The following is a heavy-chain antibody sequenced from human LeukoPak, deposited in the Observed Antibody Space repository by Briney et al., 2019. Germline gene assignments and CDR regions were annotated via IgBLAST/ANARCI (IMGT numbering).Heavy chain of an antibody. V-gene: IGHV6-1*01. Sequence: SQTLSLTCAISGDSVSTASNAWHWIRQSPSRGLEWLGRTYYNSKWYTDYAVSVSGRTTINPDTSRNQLSLQLSFVTPEDTAVYYCARRLTQYDCFDPWGQGILVTVSS. CDR2: TYYNSKWYT. CDR3: ARRLTQYDCFDP. J-gene: IGHJ5*02. D-gene: IGHD2-2*01. CDR1: GDSVSTASNA.